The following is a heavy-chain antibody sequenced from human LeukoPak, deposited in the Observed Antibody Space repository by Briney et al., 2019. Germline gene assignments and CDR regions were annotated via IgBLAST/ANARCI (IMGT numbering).Heavy chain of an antibody. J-gene: IGHJ4*02. Sequence: GGALRLSCSAHGFPLRCDWMPRVRQAPGWVVVWVARIDNDAYSSVYADSVNGRFTISRDNSKNTMFLQMNRLRDEDTAVYYCARGLRGPDYWGQGTQVTVSS. CDR3: ARGLRGPDY. CDR1: GFPLRCDW. V-gene: IGHV3-74*01. CDR2: IDNDAYSS.